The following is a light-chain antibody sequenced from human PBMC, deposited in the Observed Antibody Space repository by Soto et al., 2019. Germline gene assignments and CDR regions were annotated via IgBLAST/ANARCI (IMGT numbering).Light chain of an antibody. CDR2: EVT. V-gene: IGLV2-8*01. Sequence: QSALTQPPSASGSPGQSVTISCTGTSSDVGGYKYVSWYQHHPGKAPKVVIYEVTKRPSGVPDRFSGSQSGNTAALTGSGLQAEDEADYYCSSYGGTNIVVFGGGTKVTVL. CDR3: SSYGGTNIVV. CDR1: SSDVGGYKY. J-gene: IGLJ2*01.